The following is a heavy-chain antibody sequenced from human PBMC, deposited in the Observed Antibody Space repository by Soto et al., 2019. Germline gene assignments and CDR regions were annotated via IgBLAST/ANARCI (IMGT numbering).Heavy chain of an antibody. J-gene: IGHJ5*02. CDR2: ISGSGGST. V-gene: IGHV3-23*01. D-gene: IGHD4-17*01. CDR1: GFTFSSYA. CDR3: AKDLEYGDYVVGPSWFDP. Sequence: EVQLLESGGGLVQPGGSLRLSCAASGFTFSSYAMSWVRQAPGKGLEWVSAISGSGGSTYYADSVKGRFTISRDNSKNTLYLQMNSLRAEDTAVYYCAKDLEYGDYVVGPSWFDPWGQGTLVTVSS.